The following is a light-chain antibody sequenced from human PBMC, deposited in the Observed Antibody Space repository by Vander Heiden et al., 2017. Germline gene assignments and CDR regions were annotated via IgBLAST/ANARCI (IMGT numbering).Light chain of an antibody. CDR1: ISNIGAGYD. CDR3: QSYASGISGVV. V-gene: IGLV1-40*01. J-gene: IGLJ2*01. Sequence: HSLLTPPPSVSGAPPQRVTISCTGSISNIGAGYDVPWNQQPHGTTPHPLSVGNSNRPSGVRDRVACSRSGTWASPAITGRQAEDKEEDDGQSYASGISGVVFGGGTKLTVL. CDR2: GNS.